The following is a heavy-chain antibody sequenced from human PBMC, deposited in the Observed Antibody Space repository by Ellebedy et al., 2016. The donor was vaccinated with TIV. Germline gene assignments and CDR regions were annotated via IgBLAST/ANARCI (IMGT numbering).Heavy chain of an antibody. V-gene: IGHV3-74*01. Sequence: PGGSLRLSCAASGFSISSHRMHWVRQAAGKGLVWVSHISSDGSDTSYADSVKGRFIISRDNAENTLDLQMNSLRAEDTALYYCARHSGGHGFDIWGQGTMVTVSP. CDR3: ARHSGGHGFDI. D-gene: IGHD2-21*01. CDR1: GFSISSHR. CDR2: ISSDGSDT. J-gene: IGHJ3*02.